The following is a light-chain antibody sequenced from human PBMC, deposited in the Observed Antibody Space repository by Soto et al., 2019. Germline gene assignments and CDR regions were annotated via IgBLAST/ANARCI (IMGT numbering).Light chain of an antibody. CDR1: QNVFSN. J-gene: IGKJ1*01. V-gene: IGKV3-15*01. Sequence: DTLMTQSPVTLSVSPGEGATLSCRASQNVFSNLAWYQKKRGQAPRLLIYGASSRATGIPARFTGSGSGTVFTLTISSLSAEDFAVYYCQQYTHWPWTFGQGTEVEIK. CDR2: GAS. CDR3: QQYTHWPWT.